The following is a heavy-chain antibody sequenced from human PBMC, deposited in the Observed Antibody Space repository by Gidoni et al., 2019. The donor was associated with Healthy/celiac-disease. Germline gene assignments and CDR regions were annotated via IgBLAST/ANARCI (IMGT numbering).Heavy chain of an antibody. D-gene: IGHD6-19*01. J-gene: IGHJ6*03. CDR2: ISSSSSYI. Sequence: NWVRQAPGKGLEWVSSISSSSSYIYYADSVKGRFTISRDNAKNSLYLQMNSLRAEDTAVYYCSREQGDSSGWYGPYYYYYMDVWGKGTTVTVSS. CDR3: SREQGDSSGWYGPYYYYYMDV. V-gene: IGHV3-21*01.